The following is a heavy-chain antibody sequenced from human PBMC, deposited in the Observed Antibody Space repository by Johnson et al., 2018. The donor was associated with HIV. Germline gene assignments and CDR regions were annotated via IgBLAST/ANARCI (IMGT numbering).Heavy chain of an antibody. V-gene: IGHV3-30*04. J-gene: IGHJ3*02. CDR2: ISYDGSNK. D-gene: IGHD3-16*01. Sequence: QVQLVESGGGVVQPGRSLRLSCAASGFTFSRYAMHWVRQAPGKGLEWVAVISYDGSNKYYSDSVHGRLTISRDNSKNTLYLEMNSLRAEDTAVYYCAKDFGLDWGNGFDIWGQGTMVTVSS. CDR3: AKDFGLDWGNGFDI. CDR1: GFTFSRYA.